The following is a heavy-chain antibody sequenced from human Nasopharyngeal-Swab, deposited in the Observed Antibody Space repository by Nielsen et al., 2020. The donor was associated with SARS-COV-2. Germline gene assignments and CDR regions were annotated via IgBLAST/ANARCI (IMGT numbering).Heavy chain of an antibody. D-gene: IGHD5-18*01. CDR1: GYTFTSYA. CDR2: INAGNGNT. Sequence: ASVKVSCKASGYTFTSYAMHWVRQAPGQRLEWMGWINAGNGNTKYSQKFQGRVTITRDTSASTAYMELSSLRSEDTAVYYCARSGDTAMVLGAFDIWGQGTMVTVSS. J-gene: IGHJ3*02. CDR3: ARSGDTAMVLGAFDI. V-gene: IGHV1-3*01.